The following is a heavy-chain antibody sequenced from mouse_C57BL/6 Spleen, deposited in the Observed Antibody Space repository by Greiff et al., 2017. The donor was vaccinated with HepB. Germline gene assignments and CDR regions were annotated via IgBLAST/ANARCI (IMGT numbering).Heavy chain of an antibody. D-gene: IGHD1-1*01. J-gene: IGHJ2*01. CDR3: ARIKKIVATYFDY. CDR2: TNPTNGRT. Sequence: VQLQQSGAELVKAGASVKMSCKASGYTFTSYWMHWVKQRLGQGLEWFAETNPTNGRTYYNEKFKSKATRTVDKSSRTAYMLLSGPTFEDSAVYYCARIKKIVATYFDYWGQGTTLTVSS. V-gene: IGHV1S81*02. CDR1: GYTFTSYW.